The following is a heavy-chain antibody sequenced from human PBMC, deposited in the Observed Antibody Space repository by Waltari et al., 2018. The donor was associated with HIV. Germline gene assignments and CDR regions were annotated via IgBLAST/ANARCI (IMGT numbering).Heavy chain of an antibody. CDR1: TGYY. CDR3: ARAAAGGNWFDP. D-gene: IGHD1-26*01. CDR2: INPNSGGT. V-gene: IGHV1-2*02. Sequence: TGYYMHWVRQAPGQGLEWMGWINPNSGGTNYAQKFQGRVTMTRDTSISTAYMELSRLRSDDTAVYYCARAAAGGNWFDPWGQGTLVTVSS. J-gene: IGHJ5*02.